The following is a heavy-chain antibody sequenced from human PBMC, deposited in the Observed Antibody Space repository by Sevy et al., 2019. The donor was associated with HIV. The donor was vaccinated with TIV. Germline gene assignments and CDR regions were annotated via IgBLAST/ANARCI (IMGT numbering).Heavy chain of an antibody. D-gene: IGHD1-1*01. CDR1: GFTLSDYY. CDR2: ISSTTGYT. V-gene: IGHV3-11*06. CDR3: ARSLKDWTPSAGH. Sequence: GGSLRLSCAASGFTLSDYYMSWIRQAPGKGLECVSFISSTTGYTNYADSVKGRFTISRDNAKNSLYLQMNNLRAEDTAVYYCARSLKDWTPSAGHWGQGTLVTVSS. J-gene: IGHJ4*02.